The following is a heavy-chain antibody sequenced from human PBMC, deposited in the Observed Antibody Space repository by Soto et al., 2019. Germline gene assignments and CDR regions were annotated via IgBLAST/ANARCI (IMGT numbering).Heavy chain of an antibody. CDR1: GGSISSGGYS. V-gene: IGHV3-23*01. J-gene: IGHJ4*02. CDR3: AKESPYCSGSNCRQYYFDY. Sequence: PSAPLSLTCAVSGGSISSGGYSWSWVRQAPGKGLQWVSAVSNKGVTYYAESVKGRFSISRDNSKNTLFLQMNSLRVEDTAVYYCAKESPYCSGSNCRQYYFDYWGQGTLVIVSS. D-gene: IGHD2-15*01. CDR2: VSNKGVT.